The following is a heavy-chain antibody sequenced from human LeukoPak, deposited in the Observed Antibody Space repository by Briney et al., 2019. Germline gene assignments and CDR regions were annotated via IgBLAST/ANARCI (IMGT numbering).Heavy chain of an antibody. Sequence: KASETLSLTCTVSGGSISSSSYYWGWIRQPPGKGLEWIGSIYYSGSTYYNPSLKSRVTISVDTSKNQFSLKLSSVTAADTAVYYCARHRMYNIYGPFDYWGQGTLVTVSS. V-gene: IGHV4-39*01. CDR2: IYYSGST. CDR1: GGSISSSSYY. CDR3: ARHRMYNIYGPFDY. J-gene: IGHJ4*02. D-gene: IGHD5-18*01.